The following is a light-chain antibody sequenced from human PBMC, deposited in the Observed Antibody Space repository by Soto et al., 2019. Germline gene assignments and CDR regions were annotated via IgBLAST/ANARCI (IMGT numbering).Light chain of an antibody. CDR1: QSVSSSY. CDR3: QQYNSSPRT. Sequence: EILLTQSPCTLSLSPGERATLSCRASQSVSSSYLAWYQQKPGQAPSLLIYGASSRATGIPARFTGSGSGTDFTLTVSRLEHEDFAVYYCQQYNSSPRTFGQGTKVDI. CDR2: GAS. J-gene: IGKJ1*01. V-gene: IGKV3-20*01.